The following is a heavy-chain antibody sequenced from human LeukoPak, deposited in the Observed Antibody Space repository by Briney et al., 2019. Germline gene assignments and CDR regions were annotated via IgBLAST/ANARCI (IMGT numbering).Heavy chain of an antibody. V-gene: IGHV3-21*01. CDR3: AREGGSEAFDI. J-gene: IGHJ3*02. D-gene: IGHD3-16*01. CDR2: ISSSSSYI. CDR1: GFPFSSYG. Sequence: PGGPLSLPCAASGFPFSSYGLNWVRQPPGKGLEWVSSISSSSSYIYYADSVKGRFTISRDNAKNSLYLQMNSLRAEDTAVYYCAREGGSEAFDIWGQGTMVTVSS.